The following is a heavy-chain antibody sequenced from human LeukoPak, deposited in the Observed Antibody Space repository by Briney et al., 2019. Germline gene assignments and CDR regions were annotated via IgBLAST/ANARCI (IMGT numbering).Heavy chain of an antibody. D-gene: IGHD3-22*01. CDR2: IRYDGRNK. Sequence: GGSLRLSCAASGFTFSSYSMNWVRQAPGKGLEWVAFIRYDGRNKYYADSVKGRFTISRDNSKNTLYLQMNGLRAEDSAVYFCAKADRRWATYYYDTSGYYYDYWGQGTLVTVSS. V-gene: IGHV3-30*02. J-gene: IGHJ4*02. CDR3: AKADRRWATYYYDTSGYYYDY. CDR1: GFTFSSYS.